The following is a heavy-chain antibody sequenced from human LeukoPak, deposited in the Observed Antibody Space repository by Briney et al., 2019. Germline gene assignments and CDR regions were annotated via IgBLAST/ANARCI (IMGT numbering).Heavy chain of an antibody. CDR2: FGGSGDST. J-gene: IGHJ4*02. CDR3: ARAGGSTVSHSDY. V-gene: IGHV3-23*01. CDR1: GFTFSTYA. D-gene: IGHD4-17*01. Sequence: GGSLRLSCAASGFTFSTYAMSWVRQAPGKGLEWVSGFGGSGDSTYYADSVKGRFSISRDNSKNTLYLQMNSLRAEDTAVYYCARAGGSTVSHSDYWGQGTLVTVSS.